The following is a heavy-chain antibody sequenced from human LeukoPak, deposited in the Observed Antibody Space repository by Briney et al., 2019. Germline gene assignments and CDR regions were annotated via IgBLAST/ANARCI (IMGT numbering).Heavy chain of an antibody. D-gene: IGHD6-13*01. CDR3: ARGLRYSSSWYNFDH. CDR2: ISISSTTI. CDR1: GFTFSSSS. V-gene: IGHV3-48*02. J-gene: IGHJ4*02. Sequence: PGGSLRLSCVASGFTFSSSSMNWVRQAPGKGLEWVSYISISSTTIYYADSVKGRFTISRDNAKNSLYLQMNSLRDEDTVVYYCARGLRYSSSWYNFDHWGQGTLVTVSS.